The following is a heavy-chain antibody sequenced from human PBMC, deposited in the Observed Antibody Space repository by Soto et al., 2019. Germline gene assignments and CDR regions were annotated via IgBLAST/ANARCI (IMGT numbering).Heavy chain of an antibody. CDR2: VVPVYTTS. CDR3: ATDSGSYYDVAY. V-gene: IGHV1-69*06. J-gene: IGHJ4*02. CDR1: GGPLRNYA. Sequence: GASVKVSCKXSGGPLRNYAISWVRQAPGQGLEWMGGVVPVYTTSKYAQKFQGRLTITADRSTSTTYMELTSLTSEDTAVHFCATDSGSYYDVAYWGQGTLVT. D-gene: IGHD1-26*01.